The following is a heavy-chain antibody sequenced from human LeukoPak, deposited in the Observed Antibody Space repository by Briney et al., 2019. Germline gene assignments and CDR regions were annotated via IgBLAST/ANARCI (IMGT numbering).Heavy chain of an antibody. V-gene: IGHV3-23*01. Sequence: GRSLRLSCAASGFTFSSYAMSWVRQAPGKGLDWVSAISASGGGTYYADSVKGRFTISRDNSKKILYLQMNSLRVEDTALYYCAKERDSSGYFDYWGQGTLVTASS. CDR3: AKERDSSGYFDY. J-gene: IGHJ4*02. CDR1: GFTFSSYA. D-gene: IGHD3-22*01. CDR2: ISASGGGT.